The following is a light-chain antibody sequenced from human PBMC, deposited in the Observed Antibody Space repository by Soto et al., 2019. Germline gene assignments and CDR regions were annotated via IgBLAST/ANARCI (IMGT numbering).Light chain of an antibody. V-gene: IGLV2-14*03. Sequence: QSALTQPASVSGSPGQSITIFCTGTSSDVGGYNYVSWYQQRPGKPPKLMIYDVTNRPSGVSNRSSGSKSGSTAPLTISGLQAEDEGDYYCSSYTNRNTVVFGGGTKLTVL. CDR3: SSYTNRNTVV. CDR1: SSDVGGYNY. CDR2: DVT. J-gene: IGLJ3*02.